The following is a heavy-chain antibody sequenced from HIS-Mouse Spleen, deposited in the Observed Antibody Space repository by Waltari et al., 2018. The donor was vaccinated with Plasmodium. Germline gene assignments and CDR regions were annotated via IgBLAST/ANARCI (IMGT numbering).Heavy chain of an antibody. D-gene: IGHD6-19*01. V-gene: IGHV1-18*01. J-gene: IGHJ3*02. Sequence: QVQLVQSGAEVKKPSGYTFTNYGISWVRQAPGQGLEWMGWISPYNGNTHFAQKLQGRVTMTTDTSTSTAYMELRSLRSDDTAVYYCARGSAGDAFDIWGQGTMVTVSS. CDR1: GYTFTNYG. CDR2: ISPYNGNT. CDR3: ARGSAGDAFDI.